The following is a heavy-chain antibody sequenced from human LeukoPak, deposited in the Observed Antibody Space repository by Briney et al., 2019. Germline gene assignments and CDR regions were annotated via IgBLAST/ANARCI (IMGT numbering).Heavy chain of an antibody. J-gene: IGHJ3*02. V-gene: IGHV3-23*01. Sequence: GGSLRLSCAASGVNFNSYAIRGRRQAPGKALEWVSAISGSGGSTYYADSVKGRFPISRDNANITLYVQLNSLRAEDTAVYYCAKDSMNYGDYIYGAFDIWGQGTMVTVSS. D-gene: IGHD4-17*01. CDR1: GVNFNSYA. CDR3: AKDSMNYGDYIYGAFDI. CDR2: ISGSGGST.